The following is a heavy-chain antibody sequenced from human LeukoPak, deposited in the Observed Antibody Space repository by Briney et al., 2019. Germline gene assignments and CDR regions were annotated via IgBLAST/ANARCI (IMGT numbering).Heavy chain of an antibody. V-gene: IGHV1-69*06. CDR3: ARATRLRPDCSSTSCYLLGPNY. D-gene: IGHD2-2*01. Sequence: ASVKVSCKASGGTFSSYAISWVRQAPGQGLEWMGGIIPIFGTANYAQKFQGRVTITADKSTSTAYMELSSLRSEDTAVYYCARATRLRPDCSSTSCYLLGPNYWGQGTLSPSPQ. J-gene: IGHJ4*02. CDR1: GGTFSSYA. CDR2: IIPIFGTA.